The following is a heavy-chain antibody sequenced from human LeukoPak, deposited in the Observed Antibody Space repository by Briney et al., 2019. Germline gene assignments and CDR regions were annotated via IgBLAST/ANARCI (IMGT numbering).Heavy chain of an antibody. V-gene: IGHV3-30*02. CDR3: AKDRGYDRGYSGYEEYYFDY. CDR1: GFTFSSYA. Sequence: GGSLRLSCAASGFTFSSYAMSWVRQAPGKGLEWVAFIRYDGSNKYYADSVKGRFTISRDNSKNTLYLQMNSLRAEDTAVYYCAKDRGYDRGYSGYEEYYFDYWGQGTLVTVSS. J-gene: IGHJ4*02. D-gene: IGHD5-12*01. CDR2: IRYDGSNK.